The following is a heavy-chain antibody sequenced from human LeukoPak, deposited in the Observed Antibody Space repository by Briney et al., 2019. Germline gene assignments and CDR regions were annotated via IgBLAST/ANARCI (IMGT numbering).Heavy chain of an antibody. CDR2: ISSGSSTI. CDR3: ARVVWFDP. V-gene: IGHV3-48*02. Sequence: GGSLRLSCAASGFTFSSYSMNWVRQAPGKGLEWVSYISSGSSTIYYADSVKGRFTISRDNAKNSLCLQMNSLRDEDTAVYYCARVVWFDPWGQGTLVTVSS. J-gene: IGHJ5*02. CDR1: GFTFSSYS.